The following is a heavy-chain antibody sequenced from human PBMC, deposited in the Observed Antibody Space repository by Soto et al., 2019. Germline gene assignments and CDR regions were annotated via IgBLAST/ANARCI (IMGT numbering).Heavy chain of an antibody. D-gene: IGHD2-2*01. V-gene: IGHV3-48*02. CDR1: GFTFSSYS. Sequence: GGSLRLSCAASGFTFSSYSMNWVRQAPGKGLEWVSYISSSSSTIYYADSVKGRFTISRDNAKNSLYLQMNSLRDEDTAVYYCARDGTPYPELDYQLPSPFDYWGQGTLVTVSS. CDR2: ISSSSSTI. J-gene: IGHJ4*02. CDR3: ARDGTPYPELDYQLPSPFDY.